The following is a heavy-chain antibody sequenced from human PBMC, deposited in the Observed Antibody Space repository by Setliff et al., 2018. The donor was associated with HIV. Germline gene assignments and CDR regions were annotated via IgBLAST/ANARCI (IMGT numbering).Heavy chain of an antibody. Sequence: GGSLRLSCAASGFTFTDYWMHWVRQVPGQGLVWVSRINVDGSSISYADSIKGRFTISRDSSKNTLYLQMTSLRAEDTAVYYCARRAYCSSTTCFDFWGQGTLVTVSS. J-gene: IGHJ4*02. CDR3: ARRAYCSSTTCFDF. CDR1: GFTFTDYW. CDR2: INVDGSSI. V-gene: IGHV3-74*01. D-gene: IGHD2-2*01.